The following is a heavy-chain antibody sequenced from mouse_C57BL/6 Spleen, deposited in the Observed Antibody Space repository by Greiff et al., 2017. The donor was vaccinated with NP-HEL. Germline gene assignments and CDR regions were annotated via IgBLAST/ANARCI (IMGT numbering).Heavy chain of an antibody. CDR3: ARDEGGSSYWYFDV. V-gene: IGHV5-16*01. CDR1: GFTFSDYY. J-gene: IGHJ1*03. D-gene: IGHD1-1*01. CDR2: INYDGSST. Sequence: EVKLMESEGGLVQPGSSMKLSCTASGFTFSDYYMAWVRQVPEKGLEWVANINYDGSSTYYLDSLKSRFIISRDNAKNILYLQMSSLKSEDTATYYCARDEGGSSYWYFDVWGTGTTVTVSS.